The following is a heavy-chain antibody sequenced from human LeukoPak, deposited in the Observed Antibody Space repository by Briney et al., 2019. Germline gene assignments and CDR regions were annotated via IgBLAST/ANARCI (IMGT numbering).Heavy chain of an antibody. Sequence: ASVKVSCKASGYTFTGYHMHWVRQAPGQGLEWMGWINPNSGGTNYAQKFQGRVTMTRDTSISTAYMELSRLRSDDTAVYYCARVQWLVSYWFDPWGQGTLVTVSS. V-gene: IGHV1-2*02. D-gene: IGHD6-19*01. CDR1: GYTFTGYH. CDR3: ARVQWLVSYWFDP. CDR2: INPNSGGT. J-gene: IGHJ5*02.